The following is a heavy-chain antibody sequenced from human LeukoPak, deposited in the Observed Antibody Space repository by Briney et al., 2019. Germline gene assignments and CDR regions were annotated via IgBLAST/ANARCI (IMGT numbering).Heavy chain of an antibody. J-gene: IGHJ4*02. CDR1: GFTFSTYA. CDR3: AKATLGSCSGARCYPFDY. D-gene: IGHD2-15*01. V-gene: IGHV3-23*01. CDR2: ITGNGGST. Sequence: GGSLRLSCAASGFTFSTYAINWVRQVPGKGLEWVSSITGNGGSTYLADSVKGRFTISRDNSRNTLYLRMNSLRAEDTAVYYCAKATLGSCSGARCYPFDYWGQGTLVTVSS.